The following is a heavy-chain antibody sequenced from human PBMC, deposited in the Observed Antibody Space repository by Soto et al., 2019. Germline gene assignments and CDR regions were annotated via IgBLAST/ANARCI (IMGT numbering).Heavy chain of an antibody. CDR1: GYTFTSYA. D-gene: IGHD6-19*01. CDR2: INAGNGNT. V-gene: IGHV1-3*01. J-gene: IGHJ4*02. CDR3: ARWRSGWSRGDFDY. Sequence: ASVKFSCKASGYTFTSYAMHWVRQAPGQRLEWMGWINAGNGNTKYSQKFQGRVTITRDTSASTAYMELSSLRSEDTAVYYCARWRSGWSRGDFDYWGQGTLVTVSS.